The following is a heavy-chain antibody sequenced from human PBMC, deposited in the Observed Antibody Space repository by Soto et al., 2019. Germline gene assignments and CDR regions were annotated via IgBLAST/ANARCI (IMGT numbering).Heavy chain of an antibody. D-gene: IGHD6-13*01. CDR3: AKAQLSGIAAAGTKES. CDR1: GFTFSSYG. V-gene: IGHV3-33*06. J-gene: IGHJ5*02. CDR2: IWYDGSNK. Sequence: GGSLRLSCAVSGFTFSSYGMHWVRQAPGKGLEWVAVIWYDGSNKYYADSVKGRFTISRDNSRNTLYLQMNSLRAEDTAVYYCAKAQLSGIAAAGTKESWGQGTLVTDSS.